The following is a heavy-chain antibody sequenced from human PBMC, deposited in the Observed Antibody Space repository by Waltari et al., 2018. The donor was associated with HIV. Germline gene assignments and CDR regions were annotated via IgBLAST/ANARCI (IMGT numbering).Heavy chain of an antibody. CDR2: IWYDGSKK. J-gene: IGHJ4*02. V-gene: IGHV3-33*01. D-gene: IGHD6-13*01. CDR3: ARKYSSSWGAPFDY. Sequence: HVQLVESGGGGVQPGRSLRLSCAMSRLPLSSPGLHWVRQAPGKGVEWVTVIWYDGSKKYYADSVNGRFTISRDNSKNTLYLQMNSLRIEDTAVYYCARKYSSSWGAPFDYWGQGTLVTVSS. CDR1: RLPLSSPG.